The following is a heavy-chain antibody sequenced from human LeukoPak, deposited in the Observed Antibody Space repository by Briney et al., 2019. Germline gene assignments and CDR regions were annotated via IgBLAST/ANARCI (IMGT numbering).Heavy chain of an antibody. J-gene: IGHJ4*02. CDR2: IYYSGST. V-gene: IGHV4-59*01. Sequence: PSETLSLTCTVSGGSISSYYWSWIRQPPGKGLEWIGYIYYSGSTNYNPSLKSRVTIPVDTSKKQFSLKLSSVTAADTAVFYCARAPYDSSGSLDYWGQGTLVTVSS. CDR3: ARAPYDSSGSLDY. D-gene: IGHD3-22*01. CDR1: GGSISSYY.